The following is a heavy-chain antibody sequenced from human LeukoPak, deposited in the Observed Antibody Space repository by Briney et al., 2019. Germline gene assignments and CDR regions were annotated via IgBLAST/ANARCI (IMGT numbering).Heavy chain of an antibody. CDR3: ARAGSSWYRTFYYYMDV. Sequence: GASVKVSCKASGYTFTSYGISWVRQAPGQGLEWMGWISAYNGNTNYAQKLQGRVTMTTDTSTSTAYMELRSLRSDDTAVYCCARAGSSWYRTFYYYMDVWGKGTTVTISS. V-gene: IGHV1-18*01. D-gene: IGHD6-13*01. CDR2: ISAYNGNT. J-gene: IGHJ6*03. CDR1: GYTFTSYG.